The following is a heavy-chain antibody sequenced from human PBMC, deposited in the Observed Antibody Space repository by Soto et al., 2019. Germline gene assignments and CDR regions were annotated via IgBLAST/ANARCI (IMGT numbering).Heavy chain of an antibody. CDR2: IYPGDSDT. V-gene: IGHV5-51*01. Sequence: PGESLKISCKGSGYSFTSYWIGWVRQMPGRGLEWIVIIYPGDSDTRYSPSFQGQVTISADKPISTAYLQWSSLKASDTAMYDCARRPMLVVVDAFNIWGQGAMVPVSS. CDR1: GYSFTSYW. CDR3: ARRPMLVVVDAFNI. J-gene: IGHJ3*02. D-gene: IGHD3-22*01.